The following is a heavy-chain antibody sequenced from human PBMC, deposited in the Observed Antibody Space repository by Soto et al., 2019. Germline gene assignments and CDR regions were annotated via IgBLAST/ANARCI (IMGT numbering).Heavy chain of an antibody. CDR1: GYTFTSYF. CDR3: ARDVPPTHY. V-gene: IGHV1-18*01. Sequence: QVQLVQSGAEVKKPGASVKVSCKASGYTFTSYFISWVRQAPGQGLEWMGWISAYNGNTKYAQKLQGRVTMTTDTTTSTAYMELLSQRSHATALYACARDVPPTHYWGQGTLVTVTS. CDR2: ISAYNGNT. J-gene: IGHJ4*02.